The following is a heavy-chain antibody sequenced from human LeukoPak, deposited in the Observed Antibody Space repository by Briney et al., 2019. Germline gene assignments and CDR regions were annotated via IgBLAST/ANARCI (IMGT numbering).Heavy chain of an antibody. V-gene: IGHV4-39*02. CDR3: ARDHGSGWYYFDY. J-gene: IGHJ4*02. D-gene: IGHD6-19*01. Sequence: SETLSLTCTVSGGSISSSSYYWGWIRQPPGKGLEWIGSIYYSGSTYYNPSLKSRVTISVDTSKNQFSLKLSSVTAADTAVYYCARDHGSGWYYFDYWGQGTLVTVSS. CDR2: IYYSGST. CDR1: GGSISSSSYY.